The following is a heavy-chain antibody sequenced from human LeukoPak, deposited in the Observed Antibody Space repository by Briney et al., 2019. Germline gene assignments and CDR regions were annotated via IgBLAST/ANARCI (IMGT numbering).Heavy chain of an antibody. CDR2: ITSSGRSN. V-gene: IGHV3-11*01. J-gene: IGHJ4*02. D-gene: IGHD2-21*01. CDR1: GFSFSDHY. CDR3: TRDPDYGDPD. Sequence: GGSLRLSCTASGFSFSDHYMTWMRHAPGKGLEWMAYITSSGRSNDYADSVKGRFIISRDNAMNSMFLQMSSLRADDTAVYYCTRDPDYGDPDWGQGTLVTVSS.